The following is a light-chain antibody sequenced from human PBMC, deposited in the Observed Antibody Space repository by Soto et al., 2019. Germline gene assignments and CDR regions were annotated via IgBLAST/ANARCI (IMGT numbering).Light chain of an antibody. V-gene: IGKV1-5*03. CDR1: QNIGSW. CDR2: KAT. Sequence: DIQMTQSPSTLSASVGDGVTITCRASQNIGSWLAWYQQKPGEAPKLLISKATNLQSGVPSRFSGSGSGTDFSLTISSLQPVDPATYFCQQYNSGNTFGQGTKLEIK. CDR3: QQYNSGNT. J-gene: IGKJ2*01.